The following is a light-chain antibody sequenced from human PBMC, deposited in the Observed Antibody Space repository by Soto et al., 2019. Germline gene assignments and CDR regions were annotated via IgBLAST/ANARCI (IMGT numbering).Light chain of an antibody. CDR1: QSVSSSY. CDR2: GAS. J-gene: IGKJ2*01. V-gene: IGKV3-20*01. CDR3: QQYGSSSPMYT. Sequence: EIVLTQSPGTLSLSPGERATLSCRASQSVSSSYLAWYQQKPGQAPRLLIYGASSRATGIPDRFSGSGSGTDFTLTISRLEPEDFAVYYCQQYGSSSPMYTFGQGTKLAIK.